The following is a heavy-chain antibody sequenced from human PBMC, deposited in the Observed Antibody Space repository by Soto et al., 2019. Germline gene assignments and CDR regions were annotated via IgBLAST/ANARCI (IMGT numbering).Heavy chain of an antibody. V-gene: IGHV3-15*07. D-gene: IGHD1-26*01. J-gene: IGHJ4*02. CDR3: TTKWDLPQDGYSSY. CDR1: GFTFSNAC. CDR2: IKSKNDGGTK. Sequence: PGGSLRLSCAASGFTFSNACMKLVRQAPGKGLEWVGRIKSKNDGGTKHYATTVKGRFTISRDDSNNTLYLQMNSLKTEDTAVYYCTTKWDLPQDGYSSYWDQGTLVNVS.